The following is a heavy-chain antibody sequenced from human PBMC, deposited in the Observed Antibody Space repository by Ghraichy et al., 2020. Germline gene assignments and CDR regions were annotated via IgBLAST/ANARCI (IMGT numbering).Heavy chain of an antibody. J-gene: IGHJ4*02. CDR3: TRDWHY. V-gene: IGHV3-7*03. CDR1: GFTFSDSW. CDR2: IKGDGSER. Sequence: GGSLRLSCAASGFTFSDSWMNWVRQAPGKVLEWVANIKGDGSERYYGAFVKGRFTISRDNAKNSLYLQMDSLGVEDTAVYYCTRDWHYWGQGTLVTVSS.